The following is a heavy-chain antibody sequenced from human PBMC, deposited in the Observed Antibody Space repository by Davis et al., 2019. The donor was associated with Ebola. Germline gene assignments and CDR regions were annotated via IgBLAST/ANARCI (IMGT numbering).Heavy chain of an antibody. CDR2: IKQDGSEK. CDR1: GFSFSSYW. Sequence: GGSLRLSCAASGFSFSSYWMSWVRPAPGKGLEWVANIKQDGSEKYYVDSVKCRFTISRDNAENSLYLQMNSLRAEDTAVYYCARDTTTTTVVTLFSYYGMDVWGQGTTVTVSS. J-gene: IGHJ6*02. D-gene: IGHD4-23*01. V-gene: IGHV3-7*03. CDR3: ARDTTTTTVVTLFSYYGMDV.